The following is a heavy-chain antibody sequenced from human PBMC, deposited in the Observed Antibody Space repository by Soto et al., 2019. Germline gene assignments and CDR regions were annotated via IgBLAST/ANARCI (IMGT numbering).Heavy chain of an antibody. CDR2: ISYDGSNK. CDR1: GFTFSSYA. J-gene: IGHJ4*02. Sequence: GGSLRLSCAASGFTFSSYAMHWVRQAPGKGLEWVAVISYDGSNKYYADSVKGRFTISRDNSKNTLYLQMNSLRAEDTAVYYCAREEQWLAWYYFDYWGQGTLVTVSS. CDR3: AREEQWLAWYYFDY. D-gene: IGHD6-19*01. V-gene: IGHV3-30-3*01.